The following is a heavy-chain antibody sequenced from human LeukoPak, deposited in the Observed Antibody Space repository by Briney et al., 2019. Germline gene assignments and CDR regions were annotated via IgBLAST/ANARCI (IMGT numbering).Heavy chain of an antibody. D-gene: IGHD3-10*01. CDR3: AREDSGYYYYYMDV. CDR2: ISSSGST. V-gene: IGHV4-61*02. Sequence: SETLSLTCTVSGDSISSGDYYWSWIRQPAGKGLEWIGRISSSGSTNYNPSLKSRVTISVDTSKNQFSLKLSSVTAADTAVYYCAREDSGYYYYYMDVWGKGTTVTVSS. CDR1: GDSISSGDYY. J-gene: IGHJ6*03.